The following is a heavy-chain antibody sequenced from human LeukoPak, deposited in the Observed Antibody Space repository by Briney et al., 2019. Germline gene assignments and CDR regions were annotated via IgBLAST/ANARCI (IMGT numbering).Heavy chain of an antibody. CDR1: GGSISSYY. Sequence: TSETLSLTCTVSGGSISSYYWSWIRQPPGKGLEWIAHIYYSGSTNYNPSLKSRVTISVDTSKNQFSLKLSSVTAADTAVYYCARHGRDYVPDNWFDPWGQGTLVTVSS. V-gene: IGHV4-59*08. J-gene: IGHJ5*02. CDR3: ARHGRDYVPDNWFDP. D-gene: IGHD3-16*01. CDR2: IYYSGST.